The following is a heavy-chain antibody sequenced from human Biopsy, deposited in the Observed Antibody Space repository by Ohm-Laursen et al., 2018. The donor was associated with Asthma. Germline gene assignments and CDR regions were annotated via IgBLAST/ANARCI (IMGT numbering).Heavy chain of an antibody. CDR3: ATYSTGWSGVEF. D-gene: IGHD6-19*01. V-gene: IGHV4-59*07. CDR1: GASISQYY. CDR2: NFYGGNS. J-gene: IGHJ4*02. Sequence: SDTLSLTCSVSGASISQYYWTWIRQSPGKGLEWIGYNFYGGNSYYSSSLKSRVSIPVDPSKKQFSLTLDSVTAADTAVYYCATYSTGWSGVEFWGQGTRVTVSS.